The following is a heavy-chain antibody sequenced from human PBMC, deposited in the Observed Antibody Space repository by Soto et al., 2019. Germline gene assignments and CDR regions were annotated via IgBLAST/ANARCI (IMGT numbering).Heavy chain of an antibody. Sequence: ASETLSLTFTVSGGSITIDYSFWSWVRQPPWEGLEWIGHIFDSGTTYTNPSLRCQFAISLDTSKNHFSLTLSSVTAAGTAVYYCARGPSGDKVHYWGQGALVTVSS. CDR3: ARGPSGDKVHY. CDR1: GGSITIDYSF. V-gene: IGHV4-30-4*02. J-gene: IGHJ4*02. D-gene: IGHD7-27*01. CDR2: IFDSGTT.